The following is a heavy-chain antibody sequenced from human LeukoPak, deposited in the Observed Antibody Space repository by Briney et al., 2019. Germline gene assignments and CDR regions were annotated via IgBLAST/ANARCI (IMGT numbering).Heavy chain of an antibody. CDR1: GFTFSSYA. J-gene: IGHJ4*02. CDR3: AKDPTSILWCGELLSSPDY. V-gene: IGHV3-23*01. Sequence: PGGSLRLSCAASGFTFSSYAMSWVRQAPGKGLEWVSAISGSGGSTYYADSVKGRFTISRDNSKNTLYLQMNSLRAEDTAVYYCAKDPTSILWCGELLSSPDYWGQGTLVTVSS. D-gene: IGHD3-10*01. CDR2: ISGSGGST.